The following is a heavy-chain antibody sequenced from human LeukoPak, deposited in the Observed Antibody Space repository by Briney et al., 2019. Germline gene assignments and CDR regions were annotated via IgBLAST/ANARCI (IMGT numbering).Heavy chain of an antibody. CDR1: GFTFSSYA. Sequence: GGSLRLSCAASGFTFSSYAMHWVRQAPGKGLEWVAVISHDGSNKYYADSVKGRFTISRDNSKNTLYLQMNSLRAEDTAVYYCARDAGYYDSSGYYSTDAFDIWGQGTMVTVSS. CDR2: ISHDGSNK. J-gene: IGHJ3*02. CDR3: ARDAGYYDSSGYYSTDAFDI. V-gene: IGHV3-30*04. D-gene: IGHD3-22*01.